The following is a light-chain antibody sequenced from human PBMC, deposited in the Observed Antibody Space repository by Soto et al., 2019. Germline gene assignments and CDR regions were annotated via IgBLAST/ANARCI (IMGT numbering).Light chain of an antibody. V-gene: IGLV1-40*01. CDR1: SSNIGAGYD. Sequence: QSVLTQPPSVSGAPGQRVTISCTGSSSNIGAGYDVHWYQHLPGTAPKLLIYGNSNRPSGVPDRFSGSKSGTSASLAITGLQAEDEADYYCQSYDSSLSVLYVFGTGTKVTVL. CDR3: QSYDSSLSVLYV. CDR2: GNS. J-gene: IGLJ1*01.